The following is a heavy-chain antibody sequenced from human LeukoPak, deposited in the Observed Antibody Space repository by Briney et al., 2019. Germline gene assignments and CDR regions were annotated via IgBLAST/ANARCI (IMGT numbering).Heavy chain of an antibody. D-gene: IGHD3-3*01. CDR2: IYYSGST. CDR3: AKENTYYDFWGVNYPPPNWFDP. Sequence: SETLSLTCTVSGGSISSYYWSWIRQPPGKGLEWIGYIYYSGSTNYNPSLKSRVTISVDTSKNQFSLKLSSVTAADTAVYYWAKENTYYDFWGVNYPPPNWFDPWGQGTLVTVSS. V-gene: IGHV4-59*01. J-gene: IGHJ5*02. CDR1: GGSISSYY.